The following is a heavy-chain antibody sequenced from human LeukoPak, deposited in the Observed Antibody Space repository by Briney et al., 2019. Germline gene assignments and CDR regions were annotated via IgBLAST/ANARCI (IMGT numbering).Heavy chain of an antibody. V-gene: IGHV1-69*13. CDR2: IIPIFGTA. J-gene: IGHJ4*02. Sequence: SVKVSCKASGYTFTSYDINWVRQATGQGLEWMGGIIPIFGTANYAQKFQGRVTITADESTSTAYMELSSLRSEDTAVYYCASGRGRWLQIDYWGQGTLVTVSS. D-gene: IGHD5-24*01. CDR3: ASGRGRWLQIDY. CDR1: GYTFTSYD.